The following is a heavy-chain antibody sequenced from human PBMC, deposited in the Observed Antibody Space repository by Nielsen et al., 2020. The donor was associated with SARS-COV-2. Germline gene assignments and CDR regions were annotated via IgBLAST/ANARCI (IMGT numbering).Heavy chain of an antibody. V-gene: IGHV4-31*03. CDR1: GGSISSGGYY. J-gene: IGHJ4*02. Sequence: SETLSLTCTVPGGSISSGGYYWSWIRQHPGKGLEWIGYIYYSGSTYYNPSLKSRVTISVDTSKNQFSLKLSSVTAADTAVYYCARGSGGEFDYWGQGTLVTVSS. D-gene: IGHD2-15*01. CDR3: ARGSGGEFDY. CDR2: IYYSGST.